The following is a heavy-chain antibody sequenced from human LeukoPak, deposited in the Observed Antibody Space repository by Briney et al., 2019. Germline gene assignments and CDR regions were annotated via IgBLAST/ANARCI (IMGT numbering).Heavy chain of an antibody. J-gene: IGHJ4*02. D-gene: IGHD2-15*01. V-gene: IGHV1-2*02. Sequence: ASVKVSCKASGYTFTGSYMHWVRQAPGQGLEWMGWINPNSGGTNYAQKFQGRVTLTRDTSISTAYMELSRLRSDDTAVYYCARARGSGGRDVRGFDYWGQGTLVTVSS. CDR3: ARARGSGGRDVRGFDY. CDR2: INPNSGGT. CDR1: GYTFTGSY.